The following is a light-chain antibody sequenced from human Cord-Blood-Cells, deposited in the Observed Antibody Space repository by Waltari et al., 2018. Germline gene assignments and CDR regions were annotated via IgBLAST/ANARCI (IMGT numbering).Light chain of an antibody. V-gene: IGLV2-14*01. CDR2: DVS. J-gene: IGLJ1*01. CDR1: LRDLGASDY. Sequence: QSALTQPSSVSGHRGHTITRTCSWTLRDLGASDYVSWYQQHPGKAPKLMIYDVSNRPSGVSNRFSGSKSGNTASLTISGLQAEDEADYYCSSYTSSSTYVFGTGTKVTVL. CDR3: SSYTSSSTYV.